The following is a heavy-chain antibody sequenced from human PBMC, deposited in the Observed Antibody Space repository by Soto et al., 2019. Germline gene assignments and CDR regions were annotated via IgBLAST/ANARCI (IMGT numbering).Heavy chain of an antibody. CDR2: IYWDDDK. V-gene: IGHV2-5*02. J-gene: IGHJ3*02. D-gene: IGHD3-10*01. Sequence: QITLKESGPTLVKPTQTLTLTCTFSGFSLSTSGVGVGWIRQPPGKALEWLALIYWDDDKRYSPSLKSRLTNTKDTSKHQVVVTMTNMDPVDPATYYCAHTLYGSGSYYSGVDAFDIWGQWTMVTVSS. CDR1: GFSLSTSGVG. CDR3: AHTLYGSGSYYSGVDAFDI.